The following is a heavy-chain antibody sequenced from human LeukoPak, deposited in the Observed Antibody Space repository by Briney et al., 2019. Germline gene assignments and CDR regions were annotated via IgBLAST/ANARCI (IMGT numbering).Heavy chain of an antibody. Sequence: SETLSLTCTVSGGSISSSSYYWGWIRQPPGKGLEWIGSIYYSGSTYYNPSLKSRVTISVDTSKNQFSLKLSSVTAADTAVYYCARRRVAALNHYNWFDPWGQGTLVTVSS. CDR2: IYYSGST. D-gene: IGHD6-13*01. CDR1: GGSISSSSYY. CDR3: ARRRVAALNHYNWFDP. J-gene: IGHJ5*02. V-gene: IGHV4-39*01.